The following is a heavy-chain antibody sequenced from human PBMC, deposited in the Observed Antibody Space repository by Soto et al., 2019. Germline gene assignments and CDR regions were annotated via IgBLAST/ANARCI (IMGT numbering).Heavy chain of an antibody. CDR2: INTGNGNT. D-gene: IGHD3-22*01. CDR3: AREGYDSSTYPFGY. CDR1: GYTFTSNA. V-gene: IGHV1-3*04. Sequence: QVQLVQSGAEVKKPGASVKVSCKASGYTFTSNAMHWVRQAPGQRLEWMGWINTGNGNTKYSQKFQGRVTITRDTSATTAYMELSSVRSEDTAVYYCAREGYDSSTYPFGYWGQGTLVTGSS. J-gene: IGHJ4*02.